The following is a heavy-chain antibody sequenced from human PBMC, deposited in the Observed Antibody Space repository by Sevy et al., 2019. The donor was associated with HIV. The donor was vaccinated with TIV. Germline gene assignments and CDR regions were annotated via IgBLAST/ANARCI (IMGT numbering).Heavy chain of an antibody. Sequence: SETLSLTCTVSGGSISSGSYYWSWIRQPAGKGLEWIGRIYTSGSTNYNPSLKSLVTMSVDTSKNQFSLKLSSVTAADTAVYYCARGEQLVHHYYYGMDVWGQGTTVTVSS. J-gene: IGHJ6*02. V-gene: IGHV4-61*02. D-gene: IGHD6-13*01. CDR1: GGSISSGSYY. CDR3: ARGEQLVHHYYYGMDV. CDR2: IYTSGST.